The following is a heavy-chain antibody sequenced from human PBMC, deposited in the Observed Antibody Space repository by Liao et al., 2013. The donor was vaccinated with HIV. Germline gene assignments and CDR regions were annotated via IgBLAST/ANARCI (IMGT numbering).Heavy chain of an antibody. J-gene: IGHJ4*02. Sequence: QVHLQESGPGLVKPSETLSLTCSVSGGPISSYYWNWIRQPAGKGLEWIGRIYSSGSTNYNPSLKSRVTMSVDTSEEEFSLRLTSVTAADTAVYYCARGDHRSGWHLWYFDYWGQGILVTVSS. D-gene: IGHD6-19*01. CDR3: ARGDHRSGWHLWYFDY. CDR1: GGPISSYY. V-gene: IGHV4-4*07. CDR2: IYSSGST.